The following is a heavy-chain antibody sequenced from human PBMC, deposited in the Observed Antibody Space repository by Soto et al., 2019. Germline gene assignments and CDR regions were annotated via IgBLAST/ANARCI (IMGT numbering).Heavy chain of an antibody. CDR3: SGCSGGACHQNYGMDV. Sequence: EVHLVESGGGLVKPGGSLRLSCAVSGFTFSSCTMNWVRQAPGKGLEWVSSISPSTSHIYYADSVKGRFTISRDNVKNSLFLQMNSLRAEDTAVYYCSGCSGGACHQNYGMDVWCQGTTVTVSS. V-gene: IGHV3-21*01. CDR2: ISPSTSHI. D-gene: IGHD2-15*01. CDR1: GFTFSSCT. J-gene: IGHJ6*02.